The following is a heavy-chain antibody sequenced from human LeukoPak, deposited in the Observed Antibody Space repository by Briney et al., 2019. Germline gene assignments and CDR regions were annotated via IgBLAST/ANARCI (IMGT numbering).Heavy chain of an antibody. D-gene: IGHD5-24*01. V-gene: IGHV3-9*01. CDR1: GFTFDDYA. CDR3: AKDASENYKGWYFDL. CDR2: ISWNSGSI. Sequence: GGSLRLSCAASGFTFDDYAMHWVRQAPGKGLEWVSGISWNSGSIGYADSVKGRFTISRDNAKNSLYLQMNSLRADDTATYYCAKDASENYKGWYFDLWGRGTLVTVSS. J-gene: IGHJ2*01.